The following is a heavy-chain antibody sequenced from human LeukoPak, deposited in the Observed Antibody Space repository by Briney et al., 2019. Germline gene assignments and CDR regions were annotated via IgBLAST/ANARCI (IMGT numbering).Heavy chain of an antibody. CDR3: AKGSRYCSSTSCLFRPFDP. V-gene: IGHV3-30-3*01. CDR1: GFTFSSYA. CDR2: ISYDGSNK. Sequence: GGSLRLSCAASGFTFSSYAMHWVRQAPGKGLEWVAVISYDGSNKYYADSVKGRFTISRDNSKNTLYLQMSSLGAEDTAVYYCAKGSRYCSSTSCLFRPFDPWGQGTLVTVSS. D-gene: IGHD2-2*01. J-gene: IGHJ5*02.